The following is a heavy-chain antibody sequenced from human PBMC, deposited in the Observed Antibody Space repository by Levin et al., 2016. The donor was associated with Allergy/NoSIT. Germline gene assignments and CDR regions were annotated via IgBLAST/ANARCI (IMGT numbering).Heavy chain of an antibody. Sequence: VRQAPGKGLEWIGEISHGGTTNSNPSLKSRVFISVDKSKNQFSLKLSSVTAADTAVYYCARAPDSSGYYYYYQGMDVWGQGTTVTVSS. V-gene: IGHV4-4*02. D-gene: IGHD3-22*01. CDR2: ISHGGTT. J-gene: IGHJ6*02. CDR3: ARAPDSSGYYYYYQGMDV.